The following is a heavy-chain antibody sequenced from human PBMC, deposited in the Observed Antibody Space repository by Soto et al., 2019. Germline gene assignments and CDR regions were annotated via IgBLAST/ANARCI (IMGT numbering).Heavy chain of an antibody. CDR1: GFTFSTYA. CDR2: LSRSGTT. Sequence: HLLESGGGLVQPGGSLRLSCAASGFTFSTYAMSWVRQAPGKGLEWVSTLSRSGTTYYADSVKGRFTISRDNSKNTLYLQMSSLRAEDTAIYYCTREIWGGPLDYWGQGTLVTVSS. V-gene: IGHV3-23*01. CDR3: TREIWGGPLDY. J-gene: IGHJ4*02. D-gene: IGHD3-16*01.